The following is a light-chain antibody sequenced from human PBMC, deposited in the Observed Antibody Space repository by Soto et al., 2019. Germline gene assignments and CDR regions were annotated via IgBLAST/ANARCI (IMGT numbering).Light chain of an antibody. J-gene: IGLJ2*01. CDR1: SSNIGSNA. CDR2: SDH. V-gene: IGLV1-44*01. CDR3: CSYAGSSTLV. Sequence: QSVLTQPPSASGTPGQRVTISCSGSSSNIGSNAVTWYQHFPGTAPKVLIYSDHQRPSGVPDRFSGSKSGNTASLTISGLQAEDEADYYCCSYAGSSTLVFGGGTKLTVL.